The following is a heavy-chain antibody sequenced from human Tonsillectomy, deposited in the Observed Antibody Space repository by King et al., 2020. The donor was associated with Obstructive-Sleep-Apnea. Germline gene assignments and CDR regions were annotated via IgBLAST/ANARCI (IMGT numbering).Heavy chain of an antibody. D-gene: IGHD4-17*01. Sequence: VQLVESGGGVVQPGRSLKLSCAASGFTFSDYSMHLVRQGPGKGLEGVAVTSLLVNIKYYVESVKGRFTISRDNSKSTLYLQMNSLRLEDTAVYYCARVEPTSLTTFASWGRGTLVTVSS. J-gene: IGHJ4*02. V-gene: IGHV3-30-3*01. CDR1: GFTFSDYS. CDR3: ARVEPTSLTTFAS. CDR2: TSLLVNIK.